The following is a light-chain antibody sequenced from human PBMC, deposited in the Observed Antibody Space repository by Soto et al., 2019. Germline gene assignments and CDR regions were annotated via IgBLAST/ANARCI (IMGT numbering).Light chain of an antibody. J-gene: IGKJ5*01. Sequence: IQMTQSPSSLSASVGDRVTITCRACHDIRIDLGWYQQKPGKAPKRLIYAASSLQSGVPSRFSGSGSGTEFALTISSLQPEDFGTYYCLQHNSYPITFGQGTRLEI. CDR2: AAS. CDR3: LQHNSYPIT. CDR1: HDIRID. V-gene: IGKV1-17*01.